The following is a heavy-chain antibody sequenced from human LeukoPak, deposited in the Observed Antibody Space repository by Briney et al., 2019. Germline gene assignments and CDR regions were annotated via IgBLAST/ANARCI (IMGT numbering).Heavy chain of an antibody. Sequence: GGSLRLSCAASGFTFSSYEMNWVRQALGKGLEWVSYISSSGSTIYYADSVKGRFTISRDNAKNSLYLQMNSLRAEDTAVYYCARAGSGWPFGYWGQGTLVTVSS. V-gene: IGHV3-48*03. CDR2: ISSSGSTI. CDR3: ARAGSGWPFGY. CDR1: GFTFSSYE. D-gene: IGHD6-19*01. J-gene: IGHJ4*02.